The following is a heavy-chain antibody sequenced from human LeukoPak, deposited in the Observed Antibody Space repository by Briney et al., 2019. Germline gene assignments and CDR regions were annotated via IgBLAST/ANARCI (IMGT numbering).Heavy chain of an antibody. CDR1: GFTVSSNY. J-gene: IGHJ4*02. V-gene: IGHV3-53*01. Sequence: PGGSLRLSCAASGFTVSSNYMSWVRQAPGKGLEWVSVIYSGGSTYYADSVKGRFTISRDNSKNTLYLQMNSLRAEDTAVYYCARVAIVVVHKLLDYWGQGTLVTVSS. CDR3: ARVAIVVVHKLLDY. D-gene: IGHD3-22*01. CDR2: IYSGGST.